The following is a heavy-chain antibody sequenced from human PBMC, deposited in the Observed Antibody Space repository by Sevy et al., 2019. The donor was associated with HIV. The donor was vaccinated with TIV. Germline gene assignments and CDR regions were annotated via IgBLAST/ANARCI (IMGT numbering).Heavy chain of an antibody. D-gene: IGHD3-22*01. CDR1: GYSISSSNW. V-gene: IGHV4-28*01. CDR3: ARNRVRSSGRRLEAFDI. J-gene: IGHJ3*02. Sequence: SETLSLTCAVSGYSISSSNWWCCIRQPPGKGLGGIGYIYYGGRTYHNPSLKGRVSMSVDTSKNQFSLKRSCVNAVDAAVYYCARNRVRSSGRRLEAFDIWGQGTMVTVSS. CDR2: IYYGGRT.